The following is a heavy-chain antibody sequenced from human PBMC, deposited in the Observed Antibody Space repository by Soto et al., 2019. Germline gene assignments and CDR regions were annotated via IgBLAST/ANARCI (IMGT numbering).Heavy chain of an antibody. CDR1: GFTFSSYA. D-gene: IGHD5-12*01. CDR3: AKERARMVATPFDY. CDR2: ISGSGGST. J-gene: IGHJ4*02. Sequence: EVQLLESGGGLVQPGGSLRLSCAASGFTFSSYAMSWVRQAPGKGLEWVSAISGSGGSTYYADSVKGRFTISRDNSKNTLYLKMNRLRAEDTAVYYCAKERARMVATPFDYWGQGPLVTVS. V-gene: IGHV3-23*01.